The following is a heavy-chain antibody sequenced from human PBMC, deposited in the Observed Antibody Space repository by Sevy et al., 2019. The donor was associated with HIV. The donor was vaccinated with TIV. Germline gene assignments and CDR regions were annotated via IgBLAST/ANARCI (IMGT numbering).Heavy chain of an antibody. V-gene: IGHV3-21*01. D-gene: IGHD4-17*01. CDR1: GFTFNNYG. Sequence: GGSLRLSCAASGFTFNNYGMNWVRRAPGKGLEWVSSISTTNKYIQYTDSVKGRFTISRDNAKNSLYLQMNSLRAEDTAVYYCARDLAYGGNPGPFDYWGQGTLVTVSS. CDR2: ISTTNKYI. CDR3: ARDLAYGGNPGPFDY. J-gene: IGHJ4*02.